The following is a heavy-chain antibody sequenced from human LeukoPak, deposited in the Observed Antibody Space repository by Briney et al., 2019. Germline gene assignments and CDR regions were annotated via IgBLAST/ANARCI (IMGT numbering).Heavy chain of an antibody. J-gene: IGHJ5*02. CDR1: VYSISSGYY. D-gene: IGHD3-22*01. CDR2: IYQSGST. V-gene: IGHV4-38-2*02. Sequence: SETLSLTCAVSVYSISSGYYWGWIRQPPGKGLEWIGSIYQSGSTYYNPSLKSRVTISVDTSKKQFSLKLISVTAADTAVYYCARDCMTYYYDSSGLNWFDPWGQGTLVTVSS. CDR3: ARDCMTYYYDSSGLNWFDP.